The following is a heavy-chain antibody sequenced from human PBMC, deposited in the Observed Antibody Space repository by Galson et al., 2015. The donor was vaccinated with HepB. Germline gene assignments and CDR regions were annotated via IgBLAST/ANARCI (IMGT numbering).Heavy chain of an antibody. CDR3: ARVGTTYYYFDY. V-gene: IGHV1-18*01. D-gene: IGHD1-1*01. CDR1: GYIFNNYV. CDR2: ISAYNGNT. J-gene: IGHJ4*02. Sequence: SCKASGYIFNNYVISWVRQAPGQGLEWMGCISAYNGNTKYAQNLQGRVTMTTDTSTSTAYMELKSLRSDDTAVYYCARVGTTYYYFDYWGQGTLVTVSS.